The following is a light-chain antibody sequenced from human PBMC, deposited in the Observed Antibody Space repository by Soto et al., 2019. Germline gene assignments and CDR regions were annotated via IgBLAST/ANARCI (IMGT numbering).Light chain of an antibody. CDR1: SGHSSYA. V-gene: IGLV4-69*01. CDR2: VNSDGSH. CDR3: QTWGTGLWV. J-gene: IGLJ3*02. Sequence: QPVLTQSPSASASLGASVKITCTLSSGHSSYAIAWHQQQPEKGPRYLMKVNSDGSHSKGDGIPDRFSGSSSGAERYLTISSLQSEDEADYYCQTWGTGLWVFGGGTQLTVL.